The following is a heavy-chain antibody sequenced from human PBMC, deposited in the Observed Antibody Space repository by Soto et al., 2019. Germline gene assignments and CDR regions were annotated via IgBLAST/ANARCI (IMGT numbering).Heavy chain of an antibody. CDR2: IIPIFGTA. J-gene: IGHJ3*02. CDR3: ARVWGIAVSVPSGAFDI. V-gene: IGHV1-69*01. D-gene: IGHD6-19*01. CDR1: GGTFSSSA. Sequence: QVQLVQSGAEVKKPGSSVNVSCKASGGTFSSSAISWVRQAPGQGLEWMGGIIPIFGTANYAQNFRGRVTITADESTSTAYMERSSLRSEDTAVYYCARVWGIAVSVPSGAFDIWGQGTMVTVSS.